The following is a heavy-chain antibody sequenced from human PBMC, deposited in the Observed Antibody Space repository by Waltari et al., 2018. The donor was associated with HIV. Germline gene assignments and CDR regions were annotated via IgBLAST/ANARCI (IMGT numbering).Heavy chain of an antibody. V-gene: IGHV4-38-2*01. CDR3: ARALYSAAGMVDY. J-gene: IGHJ4*02. Sequence: QVQLQESGPGLVKPSETLSLTCAVSGYSISSGYYWGWIRQPPGKGLEWIGNIYHSGSSYYNSSLKSRVTISVDTSKNQFSLKLNSVTAADTAVYYCARALYSAAGMVDYWGQGTLVTVSS. CDR2: IYHSGSS. CDR1: GYSISSGYY. D-gene: IGHD6-13*01.